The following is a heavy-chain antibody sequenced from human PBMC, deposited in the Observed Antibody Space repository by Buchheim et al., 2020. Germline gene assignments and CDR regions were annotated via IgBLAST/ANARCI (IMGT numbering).Heavy chain of an antibody. J-gene: IGHJ4*02. CDR3: ARDRGSRNIDF. Sequence: QVQLVESGGGVVQPGTSLRLSCEASAFTFSNYAMHWVRQAPGKGPEWVALISYDGTNKYYADSVKGRFTISRDNSRDTLYLQMSSLRLEDTAVYYCARDRGSRNIDFWGQGTL. CDR1: AFTFSNYA. CDR2: ISYDGTNK. D-gene: IGHD2-15*01. V-gene: IGHV3-30-3*01.